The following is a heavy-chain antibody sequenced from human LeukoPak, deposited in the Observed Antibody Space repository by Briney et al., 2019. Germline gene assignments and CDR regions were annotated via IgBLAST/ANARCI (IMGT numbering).Heavy chain of an antibody. V-gene: IGHV1-46*01. CDR1: GYTFTSCY. J-gene: IGHJ4*01. Sequence: ASVKVSCKASGYTFTSCYMHWVRQAPGQGLEWMGIINPSGGSTSYAQKFQGRVTMTRDTSTSTVYMELSSLRSEDTAVYYCARRHFNDYGVAHFDYWGQGTLVTVSS. CDR3: ARRHFNDYGVAHFDY. CDR2: INPSGGST. D-gene: IGHD4-17*01.